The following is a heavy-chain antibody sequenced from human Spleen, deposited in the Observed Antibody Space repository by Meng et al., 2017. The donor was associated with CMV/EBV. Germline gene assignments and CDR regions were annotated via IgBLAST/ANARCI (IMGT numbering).Heavy chain of an antibody. J-gene: IGHJ5*02. CDR2: MNPNSGNT. CDR1: GYTFTRNG. Sequence: GESLKISCKASGYTFTRNGISWVRQATGQGLEWMGWMNPNSGNTVYAQKFQGRVTMTRNTSISTAYMELSSLRSEDTAVYYCARDYDILTDNWFDPWGQGTLVTVSS. D-gene: IGHD3-9*01. CDR3: ARDYDILTDNWFDP. V-gene: IGHV1-8*01.